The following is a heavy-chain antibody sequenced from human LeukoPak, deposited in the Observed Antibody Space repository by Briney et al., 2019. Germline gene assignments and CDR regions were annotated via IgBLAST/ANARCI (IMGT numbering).Heavy chain of an antibody. D-gene: IGHD3-22*01. CDR3: ARDLPYYYDSSGYSSPQAFDI. J-gene: IGHJ3*02. CDR2: IHYSGST. Sequence: SQTLSLTCTVSGGSISSGDYYWSWIRQPPGRGLEWIGYIHYSGSTYYNPSLKSRVTISVDTSKNQFSLKLSSVTAADTDVYFCARDLPYYYDSSGYSSPQAFDIWGQGTMVTVSS. CDR1: GGSISSGDYY. V-gene: IGHV4-30-4*01.